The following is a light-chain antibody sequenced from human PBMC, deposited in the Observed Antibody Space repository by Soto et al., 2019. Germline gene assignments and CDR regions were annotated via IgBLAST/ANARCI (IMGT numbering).Light chain of an antibody. Sequence: QSALTQPASVSGSPGQSITISCTGTSSDVGGYNYVSWYQQHPGKAPKLMIYDVSNRPSGVSSRFSGSKSGNTASLTISGLQAEDEADYYCSSYTTSSTYVFGTGTNFTVL. CDR1: SSDVGGYNY. CDR3: SSYTTSSTYV. V-gene: IGLV2-14*01. J-gene: IGLJ1*01. CDR2: DVS.